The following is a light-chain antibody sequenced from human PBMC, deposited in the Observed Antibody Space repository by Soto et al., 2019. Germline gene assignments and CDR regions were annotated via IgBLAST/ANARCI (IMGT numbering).Light chain of an antibody. V-gene: IGKV3-11*01. CDR3: QHRSTWPQT. J-gene: IGKJ4*01. Sequence: EIVLTQSPGTLSLSPGERATLSCRASQSVTSSLVWYQQKPGQAPRLLIYDASDRATGIPARFSGSGSGTDFTLNISSLEPEDSAVYYCQHRSTWPQTFGGGTKVEI. CDR2: DAS. CDR1: QSVTSS.